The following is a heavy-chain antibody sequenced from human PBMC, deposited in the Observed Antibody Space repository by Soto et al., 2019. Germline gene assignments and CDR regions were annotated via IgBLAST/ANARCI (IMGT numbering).Heavy chain of an antibody. CDR3: ARDLWGYCGTDCYPLDV. CDR2: MYNTGST. CDR1: GGSISGYY. D-gene: IGHD2-21*02. Sequence: QVQLQESGPGLVKPSETLSLTCTVSGGSISGYYWSWIRQPPGKGLEWIGYMYNTGSTVYNPSFKRRVTISVDTSKNQFSLKLNSVTAADRAVYYCARDLWGYCGTDCYPLDVWGQGTTVTVSS. V-gene: IGHV4-59*01. J-gene: IGHJ6*02.